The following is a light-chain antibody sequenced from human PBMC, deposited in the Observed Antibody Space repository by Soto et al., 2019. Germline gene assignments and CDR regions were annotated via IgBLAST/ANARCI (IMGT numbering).Light chain of an antibody. CDR2: LNTDGSH. CDR3: QTWGTGVWV. J-gene: IGLJ3*02. CDR1: SGYTRYA. V-gene: IGLV4-69*01. Sequence: QPVLTQSPSASASLGASVKLTCTLSSGYTRYAIAWHQQQPEKGPRFLMKLNTDGSHSKGDGIPDRFSGSTSGAERYLTISSLQAEDEADYYCQTWGTGVWVFGGGTKLTVL.